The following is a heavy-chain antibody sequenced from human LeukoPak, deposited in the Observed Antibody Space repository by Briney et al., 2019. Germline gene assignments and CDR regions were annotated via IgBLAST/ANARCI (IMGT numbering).Heavy chain of an antibody. CDR2: IDGSSSNM. Sequence: PGGSLRLSCAASGFFFSDYYVSWMRQAPGKGLEWVSYIDGSSSNMYYADSVKGRFTISRDNAKNSLYLQMNSLRGEDTAVYYCVRAYTRGYSDDFDYWGQGTLVTVSS. CDR1: GFFFSDYY. D-gene: IGHD3-22*01. CDR3: VRAYTRGYSDDFDY. J-gene: IGHJ4*02. V-gene: IGHV3-11*01.